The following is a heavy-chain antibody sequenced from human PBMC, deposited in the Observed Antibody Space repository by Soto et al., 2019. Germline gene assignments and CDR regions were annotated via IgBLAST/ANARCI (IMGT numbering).Heavy chain of an antibody. J-gene: IGHJ1*01. CDR1: GFTFSSYW. D-gene: IGHD6-19*01. CDR2: IKQDGSEK. CDR3: ASSGWYEYFQH. V-gene: IGHV3-7*01. Sequence: GGSLRLSCAASGFTFSSYWMSWVRQAQGKGLEWVANIKQDGSEKYYVDSVKGRFTISRDNAKNSLYLQMNSLRAEDTAVYYCASSGWYEYFQHWGQGTLVTVSS.